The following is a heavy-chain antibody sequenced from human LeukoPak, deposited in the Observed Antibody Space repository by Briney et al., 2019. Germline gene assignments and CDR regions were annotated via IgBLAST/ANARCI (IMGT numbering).Heavy chain of an antibody. J-gene: IGHJ4*02. CDR3: ANNPRDTYGSGSYAGEFDY. Sequence: PGGSLRLSCAASGFTFSNYAMSWVRQAPGKGLEWVSVISGNGGSTYYADSVKGRFTISRDNSKNTLYLQMNSLRAEDTAVYYCANNPRDTYGSGSYAGEFDYWGQGTLVTVSS. CDR2: ISGNGGST. V-gene: IGHV3-23*01. D-gene: IGHD3-10*01. CDR1: GFTFSNYA.